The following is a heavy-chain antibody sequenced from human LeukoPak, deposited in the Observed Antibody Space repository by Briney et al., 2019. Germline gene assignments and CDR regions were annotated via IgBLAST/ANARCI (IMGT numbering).Heavy chain of an antibody. CDR3: AAYDYVWGGYRSFDY. CDR2: INPNSGGT. V-gene: IGHV1-2*06. D-gene: IGHD3-16*02. Sequence: GASVKVSCKASGYTFTGYYMHWVRQAPGQGLEWMGRINPNSGGTNYAQKFQGRVTMTRDTSISTAYMELSRLRSDDTAVYYCAAYDYVWGGYRSFDYWGQGTLVTVSS. J-gene: IGHJ4*02. CDR1: GYTFTGYY.